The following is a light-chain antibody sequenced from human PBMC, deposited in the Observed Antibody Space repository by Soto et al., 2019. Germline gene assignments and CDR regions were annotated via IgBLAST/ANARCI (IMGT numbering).Light chain of an antibody. V-gene: IGKV2-30*01. CDR1: RSLVYSDGNTS. CDR3: MQGTHWPIT. CDR2: EVS. Sequence: DGVMTQTKISLPVTLGQPASISCRSSRSLVYSDGNTSLKWFQQRPGQSPRRLIFEVSNRDSGVPARFSGSGSGTDFALKISRVEAEDVGVYYCMQGTHWPITFCQGTRLDIK. J-gene: IGKJ5*01.